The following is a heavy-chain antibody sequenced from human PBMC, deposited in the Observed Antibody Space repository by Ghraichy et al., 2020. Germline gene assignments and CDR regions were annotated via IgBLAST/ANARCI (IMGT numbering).Heavy chain of an antibody. J-gene: IGHJ5*02. CDR3: AKDFFTTRQVKAGKSPVDH. Sequence: GGSLRLSCEASGFTFDDFAMHWVRQAPGKGLEWVSGISWNSDNIGYADSVKGRFTISRDNAKNSLYLQMNSLRPEDTAFYYCAKDFFTTRQVKAGKSPVDHWGQGTLVTVSS. CDR1: GFTFDDFA. CDR2: ISWNSDNI. D-gene: IGHD1-1*01. V-gene: IGHV3-9*01.